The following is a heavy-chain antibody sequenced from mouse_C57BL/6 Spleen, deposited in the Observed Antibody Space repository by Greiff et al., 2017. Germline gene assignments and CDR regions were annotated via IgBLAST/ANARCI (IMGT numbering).Heavy chain of an antibody. CDR1: GYSITSGYY. J-gene: IGHJ2*01. V-gene: IGHV3-6*01. Sequence: EVHLVESGPGLVKPSQSLSLTCSVTGYSITSGYYWNLIQQFPGNKLEWMGNISYDGSNHYNPSLKNRISIPREPSKSQFFLQLNPVTTEDTATCYCAREDFYYYVGGFYYWGQGTTLPIST. CDR3: AREDFYYYVGGFYY. CDR2: ISYDGSN. D-gene: IGHD1-1*01.